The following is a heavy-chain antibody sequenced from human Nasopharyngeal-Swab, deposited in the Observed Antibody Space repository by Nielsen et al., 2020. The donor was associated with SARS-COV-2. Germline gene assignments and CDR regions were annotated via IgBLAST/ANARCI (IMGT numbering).Heavy chain of an antibody. CDR2: IIPIFGTA. J-gene: IGHJ4*02. Sequence: WVRQAPGQGPEWMGGIIPIFGTANYAQKFQGRVTITADESTSTAYMELSSLRSEDTAVYYCARSLSPDCGGDCYYFDYWGQGTLVTVSS. V-gene: IGHV1-69*01. CDR3: ARSLSPDCGGDCYYFDY. D-gene: IGHD2-21*01.